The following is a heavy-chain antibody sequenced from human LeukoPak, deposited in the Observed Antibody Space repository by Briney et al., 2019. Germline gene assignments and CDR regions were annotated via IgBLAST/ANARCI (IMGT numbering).Heavy chain of an antibody. Sequence: SETLSLTCTVSGGSISSSSYYWGWIRQPPGKGLEWIGSIYYSGSTYYNPSLKSRVTISVDTSKNQFSLKLSSVTAADTAVYYCARDGGYGGNKGKYWFDPWGQGTLVTVSS. CDR2: IYYSGST. J-gene: IGHJ5*02. CDR1: GGSISSSSYY. D-gene: IGHD4-23*01. V-gene: IGHV4-39*07. CDR3: ARDGGYGGNKGKYWFDP.